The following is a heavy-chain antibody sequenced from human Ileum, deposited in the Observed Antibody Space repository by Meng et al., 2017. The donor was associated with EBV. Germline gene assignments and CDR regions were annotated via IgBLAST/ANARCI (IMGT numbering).Heavy chain of an antibody. CDR2: IYHSGST. CDR1: GGSISSSNW. J-gene: IGHJ4*02. D-gene: IGHD6-19*01. CDR3: ARVGQWLPIDY. Sequence: GPLQGSGPGLVKPSGTLSLTCAVSGGSISSSNWWSWVRQPPGKGLEWIGEIYHSGSTNYNPSLKSRVTMSVDKSKNQFSLNLSSVTAADTAVYYCARVGQWLPIDYWGQGTLVTVSS. V-gene: IGHV4-4*02.